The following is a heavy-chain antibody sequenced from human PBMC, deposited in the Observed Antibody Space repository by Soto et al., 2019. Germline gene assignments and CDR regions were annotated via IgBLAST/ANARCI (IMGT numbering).Heavy chain of an antibody. CDR1: GFTFSSYG. Sequence: QVQLVESGGGVVQPGRSLRLSCAASGFTFSSYGMHWVRQAPGKGLEWVAVISYDGSNKYYADSVKGRFTISRDNSKNTLYLQMNSLRAEDTAVYYCAKPASFLDYYYYYMDVWGKGTTVTVSS. D-gene: IGHD3-3*01. CDR2: ISYDGSNK. V-gene: IGHV3-30*18. CDR3: AKPASFLDYYYYYMDV. J-gene: IGHJ6*03.